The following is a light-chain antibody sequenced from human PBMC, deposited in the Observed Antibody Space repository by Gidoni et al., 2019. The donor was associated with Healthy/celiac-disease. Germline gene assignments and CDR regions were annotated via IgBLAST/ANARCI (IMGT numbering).Light chain of an antibody. CDR2: GKN. CDR1: SLRSYY. J-gene: IGLJ1*01. CDR3: NSRDSSGNHHYV. V-gene: IGLV3-19*01. Sequence: SSELTQEPAVSVALGQTVRITCQGDSLRSYYASWYQQKPGQAPVLVIYGKNNRPSGIPDRFSGSSSGITASLTITGAQAEDEADYYCNSRDSSGNHHYVFGTGTKVTVL.